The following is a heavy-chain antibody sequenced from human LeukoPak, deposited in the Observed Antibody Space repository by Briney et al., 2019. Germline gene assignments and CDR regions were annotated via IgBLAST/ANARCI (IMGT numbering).Heavy chain of an antibody. D-gene: IGHD3-10*01. V-gene: IGHV3-20*04. CDR2: INWNGGST. J-gene: IGHJ4*02. CDR1: GFTFDDYG. CDR3: ARRSPLSMVRGE. Sequence: RPGGSLRLSCAASGFTFDDYGMSWVRQAPGKGLEWVSGINWNGGSTGYADSVKGRFTISRDNSKNTLYLQMNSLRAEDTAVYYCARRSPLSMVRGEWGQGTLVTVSS.